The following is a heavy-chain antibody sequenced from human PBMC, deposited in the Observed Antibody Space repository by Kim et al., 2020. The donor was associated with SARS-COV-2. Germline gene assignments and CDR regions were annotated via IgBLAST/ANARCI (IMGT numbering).Heavy chain of an antibody. J-gene: IGHJ6*01. CDR1: GFTFGGHA. V-gene: IGHV3-13*04. CDR2: IGTAGET. CDR3: ARGIHQWLGVDV. D-gene: IGHD5-18*01. Sequence: GGSLRLSCAASGFTFGGHAMHWVRQGSGKGLEWVSAIGTAGETFYSGSVKGRFLISRENGRNSLFLQMDSLKVGDTAVYYCARGIHQWLGVDVWGQGTTVRVSS.